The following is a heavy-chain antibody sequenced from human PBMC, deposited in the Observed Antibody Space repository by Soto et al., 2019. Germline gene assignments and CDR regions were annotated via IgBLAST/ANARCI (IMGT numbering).Heavy chain of an antibody. CDR3: VTGWAGY. CDR1: GFTFSSSC. CDR2: INSDGSST. V-gene: IGHV3-74*01. D-gene: IGHD6-19*01. Sequence: EVQLVESGGGLVQPGGSLRLSCVVSGFTFSSSCMHWVRQAPGKGLVWVSRINSDGSSTNYADSVKGRFTTARDNAKNMLYLRMISLRAEDTPLYYCVTGWAGYWVKGTLVTVSA. J-gene: IGHJ4*02.